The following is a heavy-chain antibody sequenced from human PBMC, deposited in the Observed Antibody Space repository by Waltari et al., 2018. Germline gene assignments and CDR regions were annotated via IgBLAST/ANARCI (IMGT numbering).Heavy chain of an antibody. V-gene: IGHV3-30*18. CDR1: GFNFISFG. D-gene: IGHD6-19*01. Sequence: QVQLVEFGGGVVQPGRSLGISCEASGFNFISFGMHWVRPAPGKGLEWVAVISFDGSNQYYADSVKGRFTISRDNSKNTLYLQMNSLRAEDTAVYYCAKDLPPTIAVAGSFDYWGQGTLVTVSS. CDR2: ISFDGSNQ. CDR3: AKDLPPTIAVAGSFDY. J-gene: IGHJ4*02.